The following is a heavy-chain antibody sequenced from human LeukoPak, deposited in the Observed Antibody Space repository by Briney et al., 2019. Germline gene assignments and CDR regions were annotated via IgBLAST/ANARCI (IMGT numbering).Heavy chain of an antibody. Sequence: SVKVSCKASGGTFSGYAISWVRQAPGQGLEWMGRIIPILGIANYAQKFRGRVTITADKSTSTAYMELSSLRSEDTAVYYCASGTMMAAAAAEDWGQGTLVTVSS. CDR2: IIPILGIA. CDR3: ASGTMMAAAAAED. J-gene: IGHJ4*02. D-gene: IGHD6-13*01. CDR1: GGTFSGYA. V-gene: IGHV1-69*04.